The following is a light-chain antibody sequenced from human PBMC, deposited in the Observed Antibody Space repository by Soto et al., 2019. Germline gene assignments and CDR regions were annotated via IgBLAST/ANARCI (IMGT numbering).Light chain of an antibody. CDR3: SANAGSTTL. V-gene: IGLV2-8*01. Sequence: QSALTQPPSASGYPGQSVTISCTGTSSDVGAYNYVSWYQQHPDKAPKLMIYEVTKRPSGVPDRFSGSKSGNTASLIVSGLQAADEADYCCSANAGSTTLFGGGTKLTVL. CDR1: SSDVGAYNY. CDR2: EVT. J-gene: IGLJ2*01.